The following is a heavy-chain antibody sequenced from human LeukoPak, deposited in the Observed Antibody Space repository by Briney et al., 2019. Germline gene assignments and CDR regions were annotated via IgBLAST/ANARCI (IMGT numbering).Heavy chain of an antibody. V-gene: IGHV3-53*01. CDR2: IYSGGST. Sequence: PGGSLSLSCAASGFTVSSNYMSWVRQAPGKGLEWVSVIYSGGSTYYADSVKGRFTISRDNSKNTLYLQMNSLRAEDTAVYYCARGTTIAVAGEDYWGQGTLVTVSS. CDR1: GFTVSSNY. CDR3: ARGTTIAVAGEDY. D-gene: IGHD6-19*01. J-gene: IGHJ4*02.